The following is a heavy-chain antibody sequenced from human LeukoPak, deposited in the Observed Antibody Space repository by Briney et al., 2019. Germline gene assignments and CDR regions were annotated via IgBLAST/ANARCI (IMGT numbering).Heavy chain of an antibody. V-gene: IGHV3-74*01. CDR3: ARVVLSGAYQIDL. CDR1: GFTFSTYW. Sequence: PGGSLILSCAASGFTFSTYWMHWVRQAPGEGLVWVSRINGDGSTTTYADSVKGRFTISRDNAQSTLYLQVNSLRVEDAAVYYCARVVLSGAYQIDLWGQGTLVTVSS. D-gene: IGHD2/OR15-2a*01. J-gene: IGHJ5*02. CDR2: INGDGSTT.